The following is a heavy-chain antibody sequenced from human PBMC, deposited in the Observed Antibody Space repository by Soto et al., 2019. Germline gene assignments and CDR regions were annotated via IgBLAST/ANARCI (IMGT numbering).Heavy chain of an antibody. CDR1: GGTFSTYT. J-gene: IGHJ3*01. CDR3: ARRLDDRADEGFDV. V-gene: IGHV1-69*18. CDR2: IIPLFGTT. Sequence: QVHLVQSGAEVRKPGSSVKVSCKTSGGTFSTYTIYWVRQAPGQGLEWMGRIIPLFGTTKYEQNFQDRVTITAEASTSTTYMELSSLRAEDTAVYYCARRLDDRADEGFDVWGEGTAVTVSA. D-gene: IGHD3-16*01.